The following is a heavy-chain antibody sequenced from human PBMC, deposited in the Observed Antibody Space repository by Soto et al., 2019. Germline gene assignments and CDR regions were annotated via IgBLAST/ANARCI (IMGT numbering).Heavy chain of an antibody. CDR3: ARSVEVAGLDY. J-gene: IGHJ4*02. CDR1: GFTLSSYS. D-gene: IGHD6-19*01. Sequence: QVQLVESGGGVVQPGRSLRLSCAASGFTLSSYSMLWVRQAPGRGLEWVGGISYDGNKKYYRDSVKGRSSNSRDTSNNTGNLHMNSLRPEDTAVNYGARSVEVAGLDYCGQVTLGTVS. V-gene: IGHV3-30-3*01. CDR2: ISYDGNKK.